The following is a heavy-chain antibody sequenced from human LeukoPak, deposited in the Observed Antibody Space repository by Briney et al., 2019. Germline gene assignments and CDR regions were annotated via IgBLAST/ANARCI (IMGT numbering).Heavy chain of an antibody. V-gene: IGHV1-2*02. CDR1: GYTFTGYY. Sequence: GASVKVSCKASGYTFTGYYMHWVRQAPGQGLEWMGWINPNSGGTNYAQKFQGRVTMTRDTSISTAYMELSRLRSDDTAVYYCARASPTYYYDSSGYSRDYWGQGTLVTVSS. CDR3: ARASPTYYYDSSGYSRDY. J-gene: IGHJ4*02. CDR2: INPNSGGT. D-gene: IGHD3-22*01.